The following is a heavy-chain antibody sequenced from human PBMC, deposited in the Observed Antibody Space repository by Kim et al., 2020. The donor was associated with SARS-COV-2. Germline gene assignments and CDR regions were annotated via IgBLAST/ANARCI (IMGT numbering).Heavy chain of an antibody. Sequence: SRVTISVDTSKNQFTLKLSSVTAADTAVYYCARRGSGSYYNTKHTWWFDPWGQGTLVTVSS. CDR3: ARRGSGSYYNTKHTWWFDP. J-gene: IGHJ5*02. D-gene: IGHD3-10*01. V-gene: IGHV4-59*08.